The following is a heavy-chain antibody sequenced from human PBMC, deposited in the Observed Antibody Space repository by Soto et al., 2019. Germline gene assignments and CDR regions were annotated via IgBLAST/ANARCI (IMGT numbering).Heavy chain of an antibody. D-gene: IGHD3-10*01. CDR1: GVSISSGNW. V-gene: IGHV4-4*02. CDR3: ARLVYDTRLNYMYFDL. Sequence: PSETLSLTCAVSGVSISSGNWWTWVRQTPQRGLEYIGEIFHDGTANYYPSFERRVAISVGTSKNQFSLKLTSVTAADTAIYFCARLVYDTRLNYMYFDLWGQGALVTVPQ. CDR2: IFHDGTA. J-gene: IGHJ4*02.